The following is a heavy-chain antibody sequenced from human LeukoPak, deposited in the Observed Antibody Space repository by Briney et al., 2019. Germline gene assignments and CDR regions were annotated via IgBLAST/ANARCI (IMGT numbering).Heavy chain of an antibody. D-gene: IGHD3-3*01. CDR1: GGTFSSYA. CDR3: ARGGPYDFWSDYYYYFDY. CDR2: IIPIFGTA. V-gene: IGHV1-69*05. Sequence: ASVKVSCKASGGTFSSYAISWVRQAPGQGLEWMGGIIPIFGTANYAQKFQGRVTMTRNTSISTAYMELSSLRSEDTAVYYCARGGPYDFWSDYYYYFDYWGQGTLVTVSS. J-gene: IGHJ4*02.